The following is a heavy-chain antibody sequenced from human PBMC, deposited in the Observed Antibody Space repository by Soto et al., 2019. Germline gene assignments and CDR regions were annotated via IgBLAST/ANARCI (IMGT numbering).Heavy chain of an antibody. J-gene: IGHJ6*02. V-gene: IGHV1-69*13. CDR1: GGTFSSYA. CDR2: IIPIFGTA. D-gene: IGHD3-3*01. Sequence: SVKVSCKASGGTFSSYAISWVRQAPGQGLEWMGGIIPIFGTANYAQKFQGRVTITADESTSTAYMEPSSLRSEDTAVYYCARAPQGDFWCDPYYYYGMDVWGQGTTLTVSS. CDR3: ARAPQGDFWCDPYYYYGMDV.